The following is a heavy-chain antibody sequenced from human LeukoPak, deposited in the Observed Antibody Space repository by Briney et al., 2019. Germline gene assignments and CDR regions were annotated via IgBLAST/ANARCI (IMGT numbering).Heavy chain of an antibody. Sequence: SETLSLTCTVSGGSISSSSYYWGWIRQPPGKGLEWIGSIYYSGSTYYNPSLKSRVTISVDTSKNQFSLKLSSVTAADTAVYYCARAYYDYVWGSYPKGRYFDYWGQGTLVTVSS. CDR1: GGSISSSSYY. CDR3: ARAYYDYVWGSYPKGRYFDY. J-gene: IGHJ4*02. CDR2: IYYSGST. V-gene: IGHV4-39*07. D-gene: IGHD3-16*02.